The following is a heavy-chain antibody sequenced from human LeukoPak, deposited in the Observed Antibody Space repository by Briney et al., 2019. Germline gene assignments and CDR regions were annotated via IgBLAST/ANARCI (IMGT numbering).Heavy chain of an antibody. Sequence: GGSLRLSCAASGFTFSSYWMSWVRQAPGKGLEWVANIKQDGSEKYYVDSVKGRFTISRDNAKNSLYLQMNSLRAEDTAVYYCARVPYYYDSSGPYYGDYWGQGTLVTVSS. D-gene: IGHD3-22*01. CDR3: ARVPYYYDSSGPYYGDY. J-gene: IGHJ4*02. V-gene: IGHV3-7*01. CDR1: GFTFSSYW. CDR2: IKQDGSEK.